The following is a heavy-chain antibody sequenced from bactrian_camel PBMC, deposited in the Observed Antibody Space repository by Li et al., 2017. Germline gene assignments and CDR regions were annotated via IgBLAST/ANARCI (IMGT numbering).Heavy chain of an antibody. CDR3: ATSVLRCSRLTVVPRASYFGR. D-gene: IGHD2*01. CDR1: GFTFTNYW. V-gene: IGHV3S25*01. Sequence: LVESGGGLVQPGGSLRLSCAASGFTFTNYWMHWVRQGPGKGLEWVSSSSSGALSLVYADSVKGRFTISRDNAKNTLYLQMASLKPEDTAMYYCATSVLRCSRLTVVPRASYFGRWGQGTQVTVS. J-gene: IGHJ6*01. CDR2: SSSGALSL.